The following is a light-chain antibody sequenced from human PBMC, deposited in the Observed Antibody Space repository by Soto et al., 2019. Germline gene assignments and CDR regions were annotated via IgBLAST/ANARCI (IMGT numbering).Light chain of an antibody. V-gene: IGKV3-15*01. Sequence: TYFPAALTWSXGARASXSYRTSQIVSSSLAWFQEKPGQAPSLLIYGASTRATGIPARFSGSGSGTEFTLTISSLQSEDCAVYYCQQYKKSRCTFGQGTKVDIK. J-gene: IGKJ1*01. CDR2: GAS. CDR3: QQYKKSRCT. CDR1: QIVSSS.